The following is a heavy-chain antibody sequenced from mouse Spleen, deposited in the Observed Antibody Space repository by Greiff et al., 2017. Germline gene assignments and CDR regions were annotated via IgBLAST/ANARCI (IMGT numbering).Heavy chain of an antibody. V-gene: IGHV1-15*01. Sequence: QVQLKESGAELVRPGASVTLSCKASGYTFTDYEMHWVKQTPVHGLEWIGAIDPETGGTAYNQKFKGKAILTADKSSSTAYMELRSLTSEDSAVYYCTRDGNYPDYWGQGTTLTVSS. CDR3: TRDGNYPDY. J-gene: IGHJ2*01. CDR1: GYTFTDYE. CDR2: IDPETGGT. D-gene: IGHD2-1*01.